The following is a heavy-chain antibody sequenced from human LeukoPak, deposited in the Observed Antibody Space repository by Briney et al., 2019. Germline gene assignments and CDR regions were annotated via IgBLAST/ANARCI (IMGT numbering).Heavy chain of an antibody. CDR3: AREEYSSSSLLFDY. CDR2: IYYSGST. CDR1: GGSISSSSYY. V-gene: IGHV4-39*07. Sequence: SETLSLTCTVSGGSISSSSYYWGWIRQPPGNGLEWIGSIYYSGSTYYNPSLKSRVTISVDTSKNQFSLKLSSVTAADTAVYYCAREEYSSSSLLFDYWGQGTLVTVSS. D-gene: IGHD6-6*01. J-gene: IGHJ4*02.